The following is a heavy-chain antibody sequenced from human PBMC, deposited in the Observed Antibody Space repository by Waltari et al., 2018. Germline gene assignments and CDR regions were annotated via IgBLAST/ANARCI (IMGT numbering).Heavy chain of an antibody. D-gene: IGHD5-12*01. J-gene: IGHJ4*02. Sequence: QVQLVESGGGVVQPGGSLRLSCAASGFTFSSSGMHWVRQAPGKGLEWVAFIRYDGSNKYYADSVKGRFNISRDNSKNTLYLQMNSLRAEDTAVYYCAKGGVATMAVDYWGQGTLVTVSS. V-gene: IGHV3-30*02. CDR1: GFTFSSSG. CDR2: IRYDGSNK. CDR3: AKGGVATMAVDY.